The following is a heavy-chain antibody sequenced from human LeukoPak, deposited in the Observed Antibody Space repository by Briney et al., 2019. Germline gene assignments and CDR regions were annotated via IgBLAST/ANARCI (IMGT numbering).Heavy chain of an antibody. Sequence: VASVKVSCKASGYTFTGYYMHWVRQAPGQGLEWMGWINPNSGGTNYAQKFQGRVTMTRDTSISTAYMELSRLRSDDTAVYYCARVGSYDSRGYWNWGQGTLVTVSS. CDR2: INPNSGGT. V-gene: IGHV1-2*02. D-gene: IGHD3-22*01. CDR3: ARVGSYDSRGYWN. CDR1: GYTFTGYY. J-gene: IGHJ4*02.